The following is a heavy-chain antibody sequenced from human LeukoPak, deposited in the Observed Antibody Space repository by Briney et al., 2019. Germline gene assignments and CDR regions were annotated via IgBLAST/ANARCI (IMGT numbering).Heavy chain of an antibody. V-gene: IGHV3-21*01. CDR2: ITSSSRYI. D-gene: IGHD1-1*01. CDR3: ATSPGELEFDY. Sequence: GGSLRLSCAASGFTLSSYSMNWVRRAPGKGLEWVSSITSSSRYIYYADSVKGRFTISRDNAKNSLYLQMNSLRAEDTAIYYCATSPGELEFDYWGQGTLVTVSS. CDR1: GFTLSSYS. J-gene: IGHJ4*02.